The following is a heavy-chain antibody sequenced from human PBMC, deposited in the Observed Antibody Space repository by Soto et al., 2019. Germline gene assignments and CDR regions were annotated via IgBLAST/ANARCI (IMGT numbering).Heavy chain of an antibody. Sequence: QVQLVQSGAAVKQPGSSVKVSCKASGGTFSSYAISWVRQAPGQGLEWMGGIIPIFGTANYAQKFQGRGTITADESTSSAYMERGSLRSEDTAVYYCGRALTYYDFWDWGQGTLVTVSS. CDR2: IIPIFGTA. D-gene: IGHD3-3*01. CDR1: GGTFSSYA. CDR3: GRALTYYDFWD. V-gene: IGHV1-69*01. J-gene: IGHJ4*02.